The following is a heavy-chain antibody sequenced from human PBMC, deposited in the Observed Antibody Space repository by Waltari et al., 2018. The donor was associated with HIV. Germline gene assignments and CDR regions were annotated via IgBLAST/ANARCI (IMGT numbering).Heavy chain of an antibody. CDR3: ARDRDCTVAGCPNGDDGFDL. CDR1: GFNFNLYS. V-gene: IGHV3-21*02. CDR2: ISSRSKYS. D-gene: IGHD2-8*02. J-gene: IGHJ3*01. Sequence: EVQLVESGGGLVKPGGSLRLSCAASGFNFNLYSMNWVRQAPGKGLEWVASISSRSKYSYYSVTMRGRFTISRDNADNSLYLQMDSLRVEDTALYYCARDRDCTVAGCPNGDDGFDLWGQGTMVTVSS.